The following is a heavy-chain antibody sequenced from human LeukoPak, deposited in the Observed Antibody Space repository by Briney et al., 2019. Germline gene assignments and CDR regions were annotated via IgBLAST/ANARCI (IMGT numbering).Heavy chain of an antibody. CDR1: GGSIGGYF. D-gene: IGHD2-21*01. Sequence: SETLSLTRTVSGGSIGGYFWSWLRQPPGKGLEWVGWIFYNGNTNYNSSLKSRLTMSVDASKNQFYLKLNSVTAADTAVYYCARYSSDHDGRHFEFWGQGILVTVSS. V-gene: IGHV4-59*01. CDR3: ARYSSDHDGRHFEF. CDR2: IFYNGNT. J-gene: IGHJ4*02.